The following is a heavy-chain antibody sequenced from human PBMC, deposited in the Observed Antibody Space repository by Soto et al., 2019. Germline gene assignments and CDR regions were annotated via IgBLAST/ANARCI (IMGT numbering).Heavy chain of an antibody. CDR2: IYYSGST. Sequence: SETLSLTCNVSGGSITSSIFYWGWIRQPPGKGLEWIGTIYYSGSTYYNPSLKSRVTISVDTSKNQFSLRLSSVTAVDTAVYYCARSAYYSSYYMDVWGKGTTVTVSS. CDR3: ARSAYYSSYYMDV. V-gene: IGHV4-39*01. CDR1: GGSITSSIFY. J-gene: IGHJ6*03.